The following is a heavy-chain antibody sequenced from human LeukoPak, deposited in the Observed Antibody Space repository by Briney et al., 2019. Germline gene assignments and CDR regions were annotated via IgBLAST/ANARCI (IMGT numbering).Heavy chain of an antibody. V-gene: IGHV3-33*01. J-gene: IGHJ4*02. D-gene: IGHD3-16*01. CDR1: GFTFTNHG. CDR3: ARAPRSARFDY. Sequence: GGPLRLSCAASGFTFTNHGFHWVRQAPGKGLEWVALIWYDGSKKVYVDSVKGRFTISRDDPKNTLYLQMNSLRDEDTAVYYCARAPRSARFDYWGQGTLVTVSS. CDR2: IWYDGSKK.